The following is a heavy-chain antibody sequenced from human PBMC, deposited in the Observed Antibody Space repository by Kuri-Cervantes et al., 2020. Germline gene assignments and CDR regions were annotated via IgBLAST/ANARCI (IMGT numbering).Heavy chain of an antibody. D-gene: IGHD3-22*01. CDR2: ISSSSTI. V-gene: IGHV3-48*04. CDR3: ARDSVYYDSSGYYVYYGMDV. CDR1: GFTFSSYS. J-gene: IGHJ6*02. Sequence: GESLKISCAASGFTFSSYSMNWVRQAPGKGLEWVSYISSSSTIYYADSVKGRFTISRDNAKNSLYLQMNSLRAEDTAVYYCARDSVYYDSSGYYVYYGMDVWGQGTTVTVSS.